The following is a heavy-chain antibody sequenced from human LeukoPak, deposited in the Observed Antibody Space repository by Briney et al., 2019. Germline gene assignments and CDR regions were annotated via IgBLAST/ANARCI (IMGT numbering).Heavy chain of an antibody. CDR3: ARAAAAGCSGGSCYSGDH. CDR2: ISSSSSTI. D-gene: IGHD2-15*01. Sequence: GGSLRLSCAASGFTFSSYSMNWVRQAPGKGLEWVSYISSSSSTIYYADSVKGRFTISRDNAKNSLYLQMNSLRAEDTAVYYCARAAAAGCSGGSCYSGDHWGQGTLVTVSS. V-gene: IGHV3-48*01. CDR1: GFTFSSYS. J-gene: IGHJ4*02.